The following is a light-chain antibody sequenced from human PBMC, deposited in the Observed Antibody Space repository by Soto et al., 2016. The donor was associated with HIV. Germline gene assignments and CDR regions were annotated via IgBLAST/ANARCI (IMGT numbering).Light chain of an antibody. CDR1: TLPKQY. CDR3: QSADSSGTYVL. V-gene: IGLV3-25*03. Sequence: SYELTQPPSVSVSPGQTASITCSGDTLPKQYAYWYQQKPGQAPVLVIYKDSERPSGIPERFSGSSSGTTVTLTISGVQAEDEADYYCQSADSSGTYVLFGVGTKLTVL. CDR2: KDS. J-gene: IGLJ2*01.